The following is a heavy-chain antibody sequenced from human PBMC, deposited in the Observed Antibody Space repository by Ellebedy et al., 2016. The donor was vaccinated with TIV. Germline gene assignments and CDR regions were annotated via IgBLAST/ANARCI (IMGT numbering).Heavy chain of an antibody. Sequence: PGGSLRFSCAASGFTFTSYSMNWVRQAPGKGLEWVSSISSTGYYIYYADSVKGRFTISRDDAMSSLFLQMNSLSAEDTAVYYCARSGELDSWGQGTLVTVSS. CDR1: GFTFTSYS. CDR3: ARSGELDS. D-gene: IGHD1-26*01. J-gene: IGHJ4*02. CDR2: ISSTGYYI. V-gene: IGHV3-21*01.